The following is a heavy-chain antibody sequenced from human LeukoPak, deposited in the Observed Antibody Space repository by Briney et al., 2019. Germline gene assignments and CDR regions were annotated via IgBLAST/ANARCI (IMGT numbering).Heavy chain of an antibody. CDR2: IYTNGNT. V-gene: IGHV4-4*07. D-gene: IGHD6-19*01. J-gene: IGHJ6*04. Sequence: PSETLSLTCTVSGGSISSYYWSWIRQPAGKGLEWIGRIYTNGNTNYNPSLKSRVTMSVATSKNQFSPKLTSVTAADTAVYYCARDSRAIAVAGTGAFDVWGKGATVTVSS. CDR3: ARDSRAIAVAGTGAFDV. CDR1: GGSISSYY.